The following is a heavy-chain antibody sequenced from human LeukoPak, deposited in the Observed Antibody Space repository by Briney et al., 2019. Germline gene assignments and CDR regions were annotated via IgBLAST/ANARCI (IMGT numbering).Heavy chain of an antibody. CDR1: GYSFTSYW. V-gene: IGHV5-51*01. CDR2: IYPGDSDT. J-gene: IGHJ5*02. CDR3: ARLWRNYGDYVWWFDP. Sequence: GESLKISCKGSGYSFTSYWIGWVRQMPGKGLEWMGIIYPGDSDTRYSPSFQGQVTISADKSISTAYLQWSSLKASDTAMYYCARLWRNYGDYVWWFDPWGQGTLVTVSS. D-gene: IGHD4-17*01.